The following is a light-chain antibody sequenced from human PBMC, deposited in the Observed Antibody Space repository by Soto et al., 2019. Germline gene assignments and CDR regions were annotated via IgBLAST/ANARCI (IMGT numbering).Light chain of an antibody. Sequence: QSVLTQPASVSGSPGQSITISCTGTSSGVGGYNYVSWYQQHPGKAPQLMIYDVSNRPSGVSNRFSGSKSGNTASLTISGLQAEDEADYYCSSYTSSSTYVFGTGTKSPS. CDR1: SSGVGGYNY. V-gene: IGLV2-14*01. CDR3: SSYTSSSTYV. J-gene: IGLJ1*01. CDR2: DVS.